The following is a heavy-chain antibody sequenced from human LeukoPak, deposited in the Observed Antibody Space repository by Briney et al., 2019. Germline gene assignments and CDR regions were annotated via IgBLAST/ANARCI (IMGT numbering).Heavy chain of an antibody. J-gene: IGHJ4*02. Sequence: GGSLRLSCAASGFTFSTYWMHWVRQAPGKGLVWVSRINTDGTTTTYADSVKGRFTISRDNAKNTAYLQMDSLRAEDTAVYYCATSGGLIDYWGQGTLVTVSS. CDR2: INTDGTTT. CDR3: ATSGGLIDY. V-gene: IGHV3-74*01. CDR1: GFTFSTYW. D-gene: IGHD1-26*01.